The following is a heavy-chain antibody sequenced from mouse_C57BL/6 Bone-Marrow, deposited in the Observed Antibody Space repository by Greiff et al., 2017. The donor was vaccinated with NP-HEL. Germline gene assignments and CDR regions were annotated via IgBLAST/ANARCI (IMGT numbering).Heavy chain of an antibody. Sequence: VQLQQPGAELVMPGASVKLSCKASGYTFTSYWMHWVKQRPGQGLEWIGELDPSDSYTNYNQKFKGKSTLTVDKSSSTAYMQLSSLTSKDSAVYYCARGDDYDVYFDYWGQGTTLTVSS. J-gene: IGHJ2*01. CDR2: LDPSDSYT. CDR3: ARGDDYDVYFDY. CDR1: GYTFTSYW. V-gene: IGHV1-69*01. D-gene: IGHD2-4*01.